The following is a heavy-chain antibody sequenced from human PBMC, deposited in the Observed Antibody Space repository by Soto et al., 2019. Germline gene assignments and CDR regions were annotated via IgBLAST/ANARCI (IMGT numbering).Heavy chain of an antibody. D-gene: IGHD3-10*01. J-gene: IGHJ4*02. CDR3: ARAVHTMIQGVRCRVDK. CDR1: GYTFTAYY. V-gene: IGHV1-2*02. Sequence: QVQLVQSGAEMKKPGASVKVSCAASGYTFTAYYIHWERQAPGQGLEWTGWINPNGGRTKYAQQFHGRVTMNRDTSINTAYMELTRLTSDDTAVYYCARAVHTMIQGVRCRVDKWGQGTRVTVSS. CDR2: INPNGGRT.